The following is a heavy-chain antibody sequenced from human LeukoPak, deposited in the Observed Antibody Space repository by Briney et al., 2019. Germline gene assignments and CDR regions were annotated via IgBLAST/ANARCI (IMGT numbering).Heavy chain of an antibody. CDR3: ARGKSLNYYYYGMDV. CDR1: GYTFTSYD. V-gene: IGHV1-8*01. J-gene: IGHJ6*02. CDR2: MNPNSGNT. Sequence: ASVKVSCKASGYTFTSYDINWVRQATGQGVEWMGWMNPNSGNTGYAQKFQGRVTMTRNTSISTAYMELSSLRSEDTAVYYCARGKSLNYYYYGMDVWGQGTTVTVSS.